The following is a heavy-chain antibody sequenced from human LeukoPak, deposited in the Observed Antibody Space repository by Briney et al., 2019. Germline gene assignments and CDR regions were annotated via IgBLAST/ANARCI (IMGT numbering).Heavy chain of an antibody. Sequence: TGGSLRLSCAASGFTFSSYGMHWVRQAPGKGLEWVAFIRYDGSNKYYADSVKGRFTISRDNSKNTLYLQMNSLRAEDTAVYYCAKGPDWWGAYYYYYYMDVWGKGTTVTVSS. CDR1: GFTFSSYG. CDR2: IRYDGSNK. CDR3: AKGPDWWGAYYYYYYMDV. V-gene: IGHV3-30*02. J-gene: IGHJ6*03. D-gene: IGHD2-15*01.